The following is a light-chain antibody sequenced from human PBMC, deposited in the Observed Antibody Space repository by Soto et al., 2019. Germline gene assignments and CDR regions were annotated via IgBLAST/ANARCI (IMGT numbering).Light chain of an antibody. CDR2: GAS. Sequence: ETVMTQSPATLSVSPGERAIVSCRASQSVSTNLAWFQQKPGQAPRLLIYGASIRATDIPARFRGSGSGTEFTLTISSLQSEDFAVYYCHQYHNWPRAFGQGTKVEIK. J-gene: IGKJ1*01. CDR3: HQYHNWPRA. CDR1: QSVSTN. V-gene: IGKV3-15*01.